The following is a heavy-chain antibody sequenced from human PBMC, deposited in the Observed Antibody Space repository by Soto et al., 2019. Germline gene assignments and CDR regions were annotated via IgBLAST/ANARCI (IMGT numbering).Heavy chain of an antibody. CDR2: IIPMYGTT. CDR1: GGTFRSYV. D-gene: IGHD1-1*01. V-gene: IGHV1-69*12. CDR3: AWIGTLDWIDDY. J-gene: IGHJ4*02. Sequence: QVQLVQSGAEVKKPGSSVKVSCKASGGTFRSYVTSWVRQAPGQGLEWLGGIIPMYGTTYYAQTFQGRVTISADESTSPAFMGLSSLRSEDTAVYYCAWIGTLDWIDDYWGQGTLVTVSS.